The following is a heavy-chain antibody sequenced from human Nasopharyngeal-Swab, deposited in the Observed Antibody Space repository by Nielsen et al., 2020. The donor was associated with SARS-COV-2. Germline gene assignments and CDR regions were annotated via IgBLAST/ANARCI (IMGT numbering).Heavy chain of an antibody. D-gene: IGHD3-3*01. Sequence: TETLSLTCTVSGGSVSSGSYYWSWIRQPPGKGLEWIGYIYYSGSTNYNPYLKSRVTISVDTSKNQFSLKLSSVTAADTAVYYCARSNYDFWSGYYSLGWFDPWGQGTLVTVSS. V-gene: IGHV4-61*01. J-gene: IGHJ5*02. CDR1: GGSVSSGSYY. CDR2: IYYSGST. CDR3: ARSNYDFWSGYYSLGWFDP.